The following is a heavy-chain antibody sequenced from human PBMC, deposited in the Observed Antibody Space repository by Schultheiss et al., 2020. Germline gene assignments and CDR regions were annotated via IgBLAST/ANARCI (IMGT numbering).Heavy chain of an antibody. D-gene: IGHD2-2*01. J-gene: IGHJ6*02. Sequence: GGSLRLSCAASGFTFRSYGMSWVRQAPGKGLEWVSAISGSGGNTYYADSVKGRFTISRDNSKNTLYLQMNSLRAEDTAVYYCAKDPGYCSSTSCRTWYGMDVWGQGTTVTVSS. CDR1: GFTFRSYG. V-gene: IGHV3-23*01. CDR2: ISGSGGNT. CDR3: AKDPGYCSSTSCRTWYGMDV.